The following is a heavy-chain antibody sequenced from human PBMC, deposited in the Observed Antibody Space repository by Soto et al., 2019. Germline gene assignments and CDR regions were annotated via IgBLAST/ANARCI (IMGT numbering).Heavy chain of an antibody. J-gene: IGHJ3*02. V-gene: IGHV1-2*02. Sequence: QLHLVQSGAVVKKPGASVTVSCSASGYPVTAYYMHWVRQAPGRGLEWMGGINPATGAAKYTQTFQGRVTMTRATSKSTGLLEPRGPPSEEKGVLLCSRGGGVGVAGSAAFDMWGQGTLVTVSS. CDR1: GYPVTAYY. CDR3: SRGGGVGVAGSAAFDM. CDR2: INPATGAA. D-gene: IGHD3-3*01.